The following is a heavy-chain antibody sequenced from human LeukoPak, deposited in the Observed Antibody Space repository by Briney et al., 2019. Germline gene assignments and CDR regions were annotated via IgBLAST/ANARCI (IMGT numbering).Heavy chain of an antibody. CDR1: GFTFSSYG. D-gene: IGHD3-9*01. J-gene: IGHJ4*02. CDR3: ARPRQLRYLDWLFLY. Sequence: PGGSLRLSCAASGFTFSSYGMHWVRQAPGKGLEWVAVIWYDGSNKYYADCVKGRFTISRDNSKNTLYLQMNSLRAEYTAVYYCARPRQLRYLDWLFLYWGQGTLVTVSS. CDR2: IWYDGSNK. V-gene: IGHV3-33*01.